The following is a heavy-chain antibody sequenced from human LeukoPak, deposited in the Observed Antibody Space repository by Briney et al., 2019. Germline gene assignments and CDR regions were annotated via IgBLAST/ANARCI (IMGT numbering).Heavy chain of an antibody. J-gene: IGHJ5*02. V-gene: IGHV1-8*01. CDR2: MNPNSGNT. CDR1: GYTFTSYD. Sequence: ASVKVSCKASGYTFTSYDINWVRQATGQGLEWMGWMNPNSGNTGYAQKFQGRVTMTRDTSTSTVYMELSSLRSEDTAVYYCARVSFPTYYYDSSGYPNWFDPWGQGTLVTVSS. D-gene: IGHD3-22*01. CDR3: ARVSFPTYYYDSSGYPNWFDP.